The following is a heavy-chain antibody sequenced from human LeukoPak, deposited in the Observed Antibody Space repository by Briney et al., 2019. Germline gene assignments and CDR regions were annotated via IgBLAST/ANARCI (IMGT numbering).Heavy chain of an antibody. CDR3: ASRDNTCYWWGLDY. CDR1: GGTFSSYA. V-gene: IGHV1-69*05. Sequence: SVKVSCKASGGTFSSYAISWVRQAPGQGLEWRGGIIPIFGTANYAQKFQGRVTITTDESTSTAYMELSSLRSEDTAVYYCASRDNTCYWWGLDYWGQGTLVTVSS. D-gene: IGHD2-8*02. J-gene: IGHJ4*02. CDR2: IIPIFGTA.